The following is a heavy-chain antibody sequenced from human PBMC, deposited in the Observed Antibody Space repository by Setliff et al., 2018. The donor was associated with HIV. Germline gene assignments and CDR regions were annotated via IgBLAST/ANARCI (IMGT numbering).Heavy chain of an antibody. CDR2: MHPNSGAT. CDR3: ARDAGAPGRGNPLDY. V-gene: IGHV1-2*02. Sequence: GASVKVSCKTSGYTFTASYLHWVRQAPGQGLQWMGWMHPNSGATKYAQKFRDRVTLTGDTSISTASMELSSLKSDDTAMYYCARDAGAPGRGNPLDYWGQGTLVTVSS. J-gene: IGHJ4*02. D-gene: IGHD3-10*01. CDR1: GYTFTASY.